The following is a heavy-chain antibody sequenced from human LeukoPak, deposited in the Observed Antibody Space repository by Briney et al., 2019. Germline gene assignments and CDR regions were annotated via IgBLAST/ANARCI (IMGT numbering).Heavy chain of an antibody. CDR1: GFTFDEYA. D-gene: IGHD5-18*01. CDR2: ISWDGGST. V-gene: IGHV3-43D*03. Sequence: GGSLRLSCAASGFTFDEYAMHWVRQAPGKGLEWVSLISWDGGSTYYADSVKGRFTISRDNAKNSLYLQMNSLRAEDTAVYYCAREDTATVFDYWGQGTLVTVSS. CDR3: AREDTATVFDY. J-gene: IGHJ4*02.